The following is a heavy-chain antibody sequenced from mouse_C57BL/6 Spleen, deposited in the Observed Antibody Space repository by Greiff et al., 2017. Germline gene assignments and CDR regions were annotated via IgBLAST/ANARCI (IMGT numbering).Heavy chain of an antibody. CDR3: ARGGYYGSSYWFAY. D-gene: IGHD1-1*01. CDR2: IDPSDSYT. CDR1: GYTFTSYW. Sequence: VQLQQPGAELVMPGASVKLSCKASGYTFTSYWMHWVKQRPGQGLEWIGEIDPSDSYTNYNQKFKGKATLTVDTSSSTAYMQLSSLTSEDSAVYYCARGGYYGSSYWFAYWGQGTLVTVSA. J-gene: IGHJ3*01. V-gene: IGHV1-69*01.